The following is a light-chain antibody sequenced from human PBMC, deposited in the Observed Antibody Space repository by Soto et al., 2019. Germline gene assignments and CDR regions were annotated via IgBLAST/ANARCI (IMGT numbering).Light chain of an antibody. Sequence: EIVMTQAPATLSVSRGERATLSCRASQSLSSNLAWYQQKPGQAPRLLIYGASTRATGIPARFSGGGSGTDFTLTISSLQAEDFAFYYCQQYNNWPRTFGHGTKVEIK. V-gene: IGKV3D-15*01. J-gene: IGKJ1*01. CDR2: GAS. CDR1: QSLSSN. CDR3: QQYNNWPRT.